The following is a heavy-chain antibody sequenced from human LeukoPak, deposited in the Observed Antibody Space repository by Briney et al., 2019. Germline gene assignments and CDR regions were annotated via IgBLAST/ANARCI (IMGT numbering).Heavy chain of an antibody. CDR3: ARAPSLMVYATNNWFDP. Sequence: SETLSLTCTVSGGSISSSSYYWGWIRQPPGKGLEWIGSIYYSASTYYNPSLKSRVTISVDTSKNQFSLKLSSVTAADTAVYYCARAPSLMVYATNNWFDPWGQGTLVTVSS. J-gene: IGHJ5*02. CDR1: GGSISSSSYY. CDR2: IYYSAST. V-gene: IGHV4-39*07. D-gene: IGHD2-8*01.